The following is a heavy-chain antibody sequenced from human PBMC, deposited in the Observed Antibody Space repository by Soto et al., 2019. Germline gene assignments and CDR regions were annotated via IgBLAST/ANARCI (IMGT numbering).Heavy chain of an antibody. CDR3: TTVTLYYYYYGMDV. Sequence: GGSLRLSCAASDFTFNNAWMNWVRQAPGKGLEWVGRIKSKTDGGTTDYAAPVKGRFTISRDDSKNTLYLQMNSLKTEDTAVYYCTTVTLYYYYYGMDVWGQGTTVTVSS. CDR2: IKSKTDGGTT. V-gene: IGHV3-15*07. CDR1: DFTFNNAW. J-gene: IGHJ6*02.